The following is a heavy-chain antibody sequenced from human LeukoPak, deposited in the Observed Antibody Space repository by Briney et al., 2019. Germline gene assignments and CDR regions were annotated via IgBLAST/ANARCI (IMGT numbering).Heavy chain of an antibody. CDR2: IRSKAYGGTT. Sequence: GGSLRLSCTASGFTFGDYAMSWVRQAPGKGLEWVGFIRSKAYGGTTEYAASVKGRFTISRDDSKSIAYLQMNSLKTEDTDVYYCTRGSYSGYDGPFDYWGQGTLVTVSS. J-gene: IGHJ4*02. V-gene: IGHV3-49*04. CDR1: GFTFGDYA. CDR3: TRGSYSGYDGPFDY. D-gene: IGHD5-12*01.